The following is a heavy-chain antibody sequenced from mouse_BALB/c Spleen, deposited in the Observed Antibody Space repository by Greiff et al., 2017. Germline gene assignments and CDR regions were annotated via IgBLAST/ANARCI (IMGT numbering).Heavy chain of an antibody. J-gene: IGHJ2*01. CDR1: GYTFTSYY. D-gene: IGHD1-1*02. Sequence: QVQLQQSGAELVKPGASVKLSCKASGYTFTSYYMYWVKQRPGQGLEWIGEINPSNGGTNFNEKFKSKATLTVDKSSSTAYMQLSSLTSEDSAVYYCTRSRWLDYWGQGTTLTVSS. CDR3: TRSRWLDY. CDR2: INPSNGGT. V-gene: IGHV1S81*02.